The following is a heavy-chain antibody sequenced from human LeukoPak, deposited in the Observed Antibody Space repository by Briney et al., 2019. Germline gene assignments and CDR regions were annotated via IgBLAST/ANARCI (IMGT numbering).Heavy chain of an antibody. J-gene: IGHJ4*02. V-gene: IGHV1-46*01. Sequence: ASVKVSCKASGYTFTSYYMYWVRQAPGQGLEWMGIINPSDGTTSCAQKFQGRVTMTRDTSTGTVYMELSSLRSEDTAVYYCARDGNWNPGYWGQGTLVTVSS. CDR3: ARDGNWNPGY. D-gene: IGHD1-1*01. CDR1: GYTFTSYY. CDR2: INPSDGTT.